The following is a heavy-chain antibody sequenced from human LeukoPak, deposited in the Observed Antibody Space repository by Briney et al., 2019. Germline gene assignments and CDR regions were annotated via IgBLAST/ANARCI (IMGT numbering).Heavy chain of an antibody. CDR3: ARGRTYCSSNSCYFPFDP. CDR1: GGSISSGGYY. CDR2: IYYSGST. D-gene: IGHD2-2*01. V-gene: IGHV4-31*03. J-gene: IGHJ5*02. Sequence: PSETLSLTCTVSGGSISSGGYYWSWNRQHPGKGLEWIGHIYYSGSTYYNPSLKSRVIISVDTSKNQFSLKLSSVTAADTAVYYCARGRTYCSSNSCYFPFDPWGQGALVTVSS.